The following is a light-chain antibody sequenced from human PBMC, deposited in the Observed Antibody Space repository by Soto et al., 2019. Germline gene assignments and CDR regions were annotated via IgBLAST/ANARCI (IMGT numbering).Light chain of an antibody. Sequence: EIVLTQSPATLSLSPGERATLSCRASQNVSTYLAWYQQKSGQAPRLLIYDASNRATGIPARFSGSGSGTDFTLTISSLEPEDFAVYYCQQRTNWRPITFGQGTRLEIK. CDR3: QQRTNWRPIT. CDR1: QNVSTY. J-gene: IGKJ5*01. V-gene: IGKV3-11*01. CDR2: DAS.